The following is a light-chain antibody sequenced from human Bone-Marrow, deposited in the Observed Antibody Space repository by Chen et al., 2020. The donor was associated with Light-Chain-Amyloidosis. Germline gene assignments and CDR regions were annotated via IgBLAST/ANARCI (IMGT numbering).Light chain of an antibody. J-gene: IGLJ2*01. CDR1: DVPTQY. CDR2: RDT. V-gene: IGLV3-25*03. Sequence: SYELTKPPSVSVSPGQTARLNCPGDDVPTQYAYWYQQKPGQAPVLVIHRDTERPSAISGLFSGSSSRTTATLTISGVQAEDEADYHCQSADSSGTYEVIFGGGTKLTVL. CDR3: QSADSSGTYEVI.